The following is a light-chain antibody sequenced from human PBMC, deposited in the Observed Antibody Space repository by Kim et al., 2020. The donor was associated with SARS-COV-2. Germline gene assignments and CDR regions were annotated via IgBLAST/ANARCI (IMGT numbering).Light chain of an antibody. CDR3: QQYYSTPPT. CDR1: QSVLYTSNKNNY. Sequence: RATIYCKSRQSVLYTSNKNNYSGWYQQKPAPPPNMLMYGASTRDSGVPDRSSGSGSGTDFTLTISSLQAEDVAGYYCQQYYSTPPTFGQGTKLEI. J-gene: IGKJ2*01. CDR2: GAS. V-gene: IGKV4-1*01.